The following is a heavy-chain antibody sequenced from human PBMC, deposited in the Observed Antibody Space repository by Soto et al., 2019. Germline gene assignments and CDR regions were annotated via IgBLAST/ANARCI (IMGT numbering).Heavy chain of an antibody. CDR1: GGTFSSYA. J-gene: IGHJ6*02. V-gene: IGHV1-69*13. Sequence: SVKVSCKASGGTFSSYAISWVRQAPGQGLEWMGGIIPIFGTANYAQKFQGRVTITADESTSTAYMELSSLRSEDTAVYYCARDLKRYYDSSGYGYYYYGMDVWGQGTTVTVSS. CDR3: ARDLKRYYDSSGYGYYYYGMDV. CDR2: IIPIFGTA. D-gene: IGHD3-22*01.